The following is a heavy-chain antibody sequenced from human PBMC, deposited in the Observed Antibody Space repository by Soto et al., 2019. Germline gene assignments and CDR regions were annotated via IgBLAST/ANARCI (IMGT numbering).Heavy chain of an antibody. CDR2: LSGSGGST. Sequence: EVQLLESGGGLVQPGGSLRLSCAASGFTFSSYAMSWVRQAPGKGLEWVSALSGSGGSTYYADSVKGRFTISRDNSKHTLYLQMNSLRAEDTAVYYCAKQSGYIYYYYMDVWGKGPTVTVSS. V-gene: IGHV3-23*01. CDR1: GFTFSSYA. D-gene: IGHD3-22*01. J-gene: IGHJ6*03. CDR3: AKQSGYIYYYYMDV.